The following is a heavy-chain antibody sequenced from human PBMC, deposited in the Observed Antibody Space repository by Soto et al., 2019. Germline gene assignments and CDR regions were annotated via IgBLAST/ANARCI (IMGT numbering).Heavy chain of an antibody. CDR2: INQDGGEK. CDR1: GFTFSSYW. CDR3: AKRGGWYCDY. J-gene: IGHJ4*02. V-gene: IGHV3-7*02. D-gene: IGHD2-15*01. Sequence: EVQLAESGGGLVQPGGSLRLSCAASGFTFSSYWMSWVRQAPGKGLEWVANINQDGGEKYCVDSVKGRFTISRDNAKNSLFLQRNSVRAEDTAVYYCAKRGGWYCDYWGQGTLVTVSS.